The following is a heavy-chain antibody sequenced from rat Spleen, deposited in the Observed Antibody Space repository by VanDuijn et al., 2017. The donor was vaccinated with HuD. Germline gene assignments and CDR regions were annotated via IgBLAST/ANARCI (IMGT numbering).Heavy chain of an antibody. V-gene: IGHV5S10*01. Sequence: EVQLVESGGGLVQPGRSLKLSCAASGFTFSDYNMAWVRQAPKKGLEWVAYISHDGGSIYYRDSVKGRFTISRDNAKSTLYLQMDSLRSEDTATYYCATSPTTKYYVMDAWGQGASVTVSS. CDR1: GFTFSDYN. J-gene: IGHJ4*01. D-gene: IGHD1-10*01. CDR3: ATSPTTKYYVMDA. CDR2: ISHDGGSI.